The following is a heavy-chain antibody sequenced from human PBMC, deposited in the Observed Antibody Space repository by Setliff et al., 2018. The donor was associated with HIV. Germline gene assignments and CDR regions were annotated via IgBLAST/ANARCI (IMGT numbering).Heavy chain of an antibody. CDR2: IIPIFDAV. V-gene: IGHV1-69*06. J-gene: IGHJ3*02. CDR3: ARATKTPYSPSWSIPGAFDI. CDR1: GGTFSSYA. Sequence: SVKVSCKASGGTFSSYAISWVRQAPGQGLEWMGRIIPIFDAVNYAQKFQARITINADKSTNTAYMELRSLRSEDTAVYYCARATKTPYSPSWSIPGAFDIWGQGTMVTVSS. D-gene: IGHD6-13*01.